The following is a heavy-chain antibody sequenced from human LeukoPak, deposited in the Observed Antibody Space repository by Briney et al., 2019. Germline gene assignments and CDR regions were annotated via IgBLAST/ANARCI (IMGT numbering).Heavy chain of an antibody. CDR3: VSFYETY. Sequence: GGSLRLSCGASGFIFKRYWMSWVRQAPGKGPEWVANIKENGSEEYYVDSVKGRFTISRDNAENSLYLQMNNLRAEDTAVYYCVSFYETYWGRGTLVTVSS. CDR1: GFIFKRYW. D-gene: IGHD2-2*01. V-gene: IGHV3-7*01. CDR2: IKENGSEE. J-gene: IGHJ4*02.